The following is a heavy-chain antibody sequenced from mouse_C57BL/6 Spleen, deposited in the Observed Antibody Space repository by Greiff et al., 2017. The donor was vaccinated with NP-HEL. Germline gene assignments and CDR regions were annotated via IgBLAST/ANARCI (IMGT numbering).Heavy chain of an antibody. V-gene: IGHV1-64*01. CDR2: IHPNSGST. CDR3: AGHYYGRSYEGGY. Sequence: QVQLQQPGAELVKPGASVKLSCKASGYTFTSYWMHWVKQRPGQGLEWIGMIHPNSGSTNYNEKFKSKATLTVDKSSSTAYMQLSSLTSEDCAVYYCAGHYYGRSYEGGYWGQGTTLTVSS. D-gene: IGHD1-1*01. CDR1: GYTFTSYW. J-gene: IGHJ2*01.